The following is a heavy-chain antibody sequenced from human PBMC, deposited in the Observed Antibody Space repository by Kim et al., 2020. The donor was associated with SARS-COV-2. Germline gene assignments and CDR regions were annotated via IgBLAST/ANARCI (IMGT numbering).Heavy chain of an antibody. J-gene: IGHJ6*02. V-gene: IGHV3-7*03. CDR3: ARAGGYFDWLSIYYYYYGMDV. CDR1: GFTFSSYW. CDR2: IKQDGSEK. D-gene: IGHD3-9*01. Sequence: GESLRLSCAASGFTFSSYWMSWVRQAPGKGLEWVANIKQDGSEKYYVDSVKGRFTISRDNAKNSLYLQMNSLRAEDTAVYYCARAGGYFDWLSIYYYYYGMDVWGQGTTVTVSS.